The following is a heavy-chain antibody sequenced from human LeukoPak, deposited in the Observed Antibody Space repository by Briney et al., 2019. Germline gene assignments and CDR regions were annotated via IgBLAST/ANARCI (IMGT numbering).Heavy chain of an antibody. CDR3: ARCLRGGDFVAQDAFDI. D-gene: IGHD2-21*02. CDR1: AYTFISYY. J-gene: IGHJ3*02. V-gene: IGHV1-46*01. CDR2: INPSGGST. Sequence: ASVKVSCKASAYTFISYYMHWVRQAPGQGLEWMGIINPSGGSTSYAQKFQGRVTMTRGTSTSTVYMELSSLRSEDTAVYYCARCLRGGDFVAQDAFDIWGQGTMVTVSS.